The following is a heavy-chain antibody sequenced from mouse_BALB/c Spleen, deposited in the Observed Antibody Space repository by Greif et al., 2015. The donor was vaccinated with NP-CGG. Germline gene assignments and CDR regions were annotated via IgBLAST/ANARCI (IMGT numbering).Heavy chain of an antibody. CDR1: GFSLTSYG. CDR2: IWAGGST. Sequence: VQGVESGPGLVAPSQSLSITCTVSGFSLTSYGVHWVRQPPGKGLEWLGVIWAGGSTSYNSALMSRLSISKDNSKSQVFLQMNSLRTDDTAMYYCAREDGNYVGAMDYWGQGTSVTVSS. D-gene: IGHD2-1*01. V-gene: IGHV2-9*02. J-gene: IGHJ4*01. CDR3: AREDGNYVGAMDY.